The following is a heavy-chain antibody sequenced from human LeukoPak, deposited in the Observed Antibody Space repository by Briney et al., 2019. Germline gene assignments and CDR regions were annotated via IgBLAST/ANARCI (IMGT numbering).Heavy chain of an antibody. CDR3: ARGTGSSWRSPDAFDI. CDR2: IYHSGST. Sequence: SETLSLTCTVSGGSISSGGYYWSWIRQPPGKGLEWIGYIYHSGSTYYNPSLKSRVTISVDTSKNQFSLKLSSVTAADTAVYYCARGTGSSWRSPDAFDIWGQGTMVTVSS. J-gene: IGHJ3*02. CDR1: GGSISSGGYY. V-gene: IGHV4-30-2*01. D-gene: IGHD6-13*01.